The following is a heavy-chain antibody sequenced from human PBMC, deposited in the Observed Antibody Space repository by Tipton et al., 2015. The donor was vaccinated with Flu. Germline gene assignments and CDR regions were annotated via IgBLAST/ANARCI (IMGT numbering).Heavy chain of an antibody. CDR1: GGSISSSTYY. Sequence: TLSLTCTVSGGSISSSTYYWGWIRQPPGKGLEWIGSIYYSGSSYYNPSLKSRVTISLDTSKNQFSLNLSSMTAADTAVYYCARALRGPVGATLGYWGQGTLVTVSS. CDR3: ARALRGPVGATLGY. V-gene: IGHV4-39*07. J-gene: IGHJ4*02. CDR2: IYYSGSS. D-gene: IGHD1-26*01.